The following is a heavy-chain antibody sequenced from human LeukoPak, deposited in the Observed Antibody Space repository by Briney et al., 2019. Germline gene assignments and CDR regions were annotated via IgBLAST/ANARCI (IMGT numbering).Heavy chain of an antibody. J-gene: IGHJ4*02. CDR3: GSSPPTKAVAGEMDFDY. CDR1: GFTLSSYS. D-gene: IGHD6-19*01. CDR2: ISSSSSTI. Sequence: TGGSLRLSCAASGFTLSSYSMNWVRQAPGKGLEWVSYISSSSSTIYYADSVKGRFTISRDNAKNSLYLQMNSLRAEDTAVYYCGSSPPTKAVAGEMDFDYWGQGTLVTVSS. V-gene: IGHV3-48*04.